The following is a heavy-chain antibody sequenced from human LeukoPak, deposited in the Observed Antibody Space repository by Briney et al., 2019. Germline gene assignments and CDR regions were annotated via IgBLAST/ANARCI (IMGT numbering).Heavy chain of an antibody. Sequence: GGSLRLSCAASEFTVSSNYMNWVRQAPGKGLEWVSVIYSGGSTYYADSVKSRFTISRDNAKNTLYLQMNSLRAEDTAVYYCAGGARRQQPFDYWGQGTLVTVSS. D-gene: IGHD6-13*01. CDR1: EFTVSSNY. J-gene: IGHJ4*02. V-gene: IGHV3-66*01. CDR2: IYSGGST. CDR3: AGGARRQQPFDY.